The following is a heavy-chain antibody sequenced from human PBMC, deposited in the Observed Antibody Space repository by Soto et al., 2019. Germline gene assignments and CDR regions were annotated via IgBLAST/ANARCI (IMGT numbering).Heavy chain of an antibody. J-gene: IGHJ6*02. Sequence: ASVKVSCKXSGYTFTGYYMHWVRQAPGQGLEWMGWINPNSGGTNYAQKFQGWVTMTRDTSISTAYMELSRLRSDDTAVYYCARGPLNCSGGSCYATDRFYYYYGMDVWGQGTTVTVSS. CDR2: INPNSGGT. V-gene: IGHV1-2*04. CDR1: GYTFTGYY. D-gene: IGHD2-15*01. CDR3: ARGPLNCSGGSCYATDRFYYYYGMDV.